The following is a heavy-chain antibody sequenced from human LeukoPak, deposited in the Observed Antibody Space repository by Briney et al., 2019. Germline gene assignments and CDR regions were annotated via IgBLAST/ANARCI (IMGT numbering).Heavy chain of an antibody. CDR3: ARKGPANYYYYYRDV. J-gene: IGHJ6*03. Sequence: ASVKVSCKASGYTFTSYDINWVRQATGQGLEWMGWMNPNSGNTGYAQKFQGRVTMTRNTSISTAYMELSSLRSEDTAVYFCARKGPANYYYYYRDVWAKGPRVTVSS. D-gene: IGHD2-2*01. V-gene: IGHV1-8*01. CDR2: MNPNSGNT. CDR1: GYTFTSYD.